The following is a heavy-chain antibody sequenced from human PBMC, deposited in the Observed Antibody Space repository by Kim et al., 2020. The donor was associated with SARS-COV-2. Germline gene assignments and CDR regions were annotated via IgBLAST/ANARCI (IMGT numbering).Heavy chain of an antibody. CDR2: IYPGDSKI. CDR1: GFTFTIYS. J-gene: IGHJ5*02. CDR3: ARRYKDSWHHDP. Sequence: GESLKISCKGSGFTFTIYSIAWVRQRPGEGLEWMGMIYPGDSKITYSPSFRGQVTISADESITTAYLQWSSLRASDTAIYYCARRYKDSWHHDPWGQGALVTVSS. D-gene: IGHD1-20*01. V-gene: IGHV5-51*01.